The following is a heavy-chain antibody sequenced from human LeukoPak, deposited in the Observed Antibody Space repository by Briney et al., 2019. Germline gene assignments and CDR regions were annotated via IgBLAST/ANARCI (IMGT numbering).Heavy chain of an antibody. D-gene: IGHD1-26*01. Sequence: SETLSLTCIVSGGSISSYYWSWIRQPPGKGLEWIGNIYSSGTTNYNPSLKSRVTISVDTSKNQFSLKLSSVTAADTAVYYCARDGAVPFDYWGQGTLVTVSS. J-gene: IGHJ4*02. V-gene: IGHV4-59*13. CDR1: GGSISSYY. CDR2: IYSSGTT. CDR3: ARDGAVPFDY.